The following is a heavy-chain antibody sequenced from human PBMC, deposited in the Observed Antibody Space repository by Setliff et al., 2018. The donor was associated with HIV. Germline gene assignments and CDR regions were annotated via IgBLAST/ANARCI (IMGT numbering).Heavy chain of an antibody. J-gene: IGHJ6*03. D-gene: IGHD6-13*01. CDR1: GGSISSSSYY. CDR3: ACGAAAGTDYYYYYYMDV. V-gene: IGHV4-39*01. CDR2: IYYSGST. Sequence: SETLSLTCTVSGGSISSSSYYWGWIRQPPGKGLEWIGSIYYSGSTYYNPSLKSRVTISVDTSKNQFSLKLSSVTAADTAVYYCACGAAAGTDYYYYYYMDVWGKGTTVTAP.